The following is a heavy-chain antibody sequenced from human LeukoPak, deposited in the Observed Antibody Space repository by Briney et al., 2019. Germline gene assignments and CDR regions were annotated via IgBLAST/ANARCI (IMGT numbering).Heavy chain of an antibody. J-gene: IGHJ4*02. Sequence: ASVKVSCKASGYTFTGYYMHWVRQAPGQGLEWMGWINPNSGGTNYAQKFQGRVTMTRDTSISTAYMELSRLRSDDTAVYYCARGGITMVRGAYRAPDYWGQGTLVTVSS. CDR2: INPNSGGT. CDR1: GYTFTGYY. CDR3: ARGGITMVRGAYRAPDY. D-gene: IGHD3-10*01. V-gene: IGHV1-2*02.